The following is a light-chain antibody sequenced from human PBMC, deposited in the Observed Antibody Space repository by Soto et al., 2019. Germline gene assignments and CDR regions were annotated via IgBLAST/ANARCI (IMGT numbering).Light chain of an antibody. Sequence: QSALTQPASVSGSAGQSITISCTGTNSDVGGYDYVSWYQQHPGKAPKLIIYEVSNRPSGVSNRFSGSKSGNTASLTISGLQAEDEADYHCSSYTSRTTLYVFGTGTKV. CDR2: EVS. CDR1: NSDVGGYDY. V-gene: IGLV2-14*01. CDR3: SSYTSRTTLYV. J-gene: IGLJ1*01.